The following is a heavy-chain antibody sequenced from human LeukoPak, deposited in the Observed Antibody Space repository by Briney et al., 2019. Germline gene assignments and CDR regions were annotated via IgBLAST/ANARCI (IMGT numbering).Heavy chain of an antibody. CDR3: ARAFS. V-gene: IGHV3-7*01. D-gene: IGHD3-16*01. Sequence: GGSLRLSCAASGFTLSSQWMGWVRQAPGKGPEWVANIKEDGSQKSYVDSVKGRFTISRDNAKNSLYQQMNSLRAEDTAIYYCARAFSWGQGTLVTVSS. CDR2: IKEDGSQK. CDR1: GFTLSSQW. J-gene: IGHJ5*02.